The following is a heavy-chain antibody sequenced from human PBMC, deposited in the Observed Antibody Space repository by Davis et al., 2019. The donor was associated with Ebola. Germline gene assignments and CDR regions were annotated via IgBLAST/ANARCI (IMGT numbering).Heavy chain of an antibody. V-gene: IGHV3-21*01. D-gene: IGHD3-16*01. CDR3: TRDFDWDGGY. CDR2: ISSSSNYI. Sequence: GGSLRLSCEASGFTFSTYSLNWVRQAPGKGLEWVSFISSSSNYIYYADSVKGRFTVSRDNAKNSLYLQMNSLRAEDTAVYYCTRDFDWDGGYWGQGTLVTVSP. CDR1: GFTFSTYS. J-gene: IGHJ4*02.